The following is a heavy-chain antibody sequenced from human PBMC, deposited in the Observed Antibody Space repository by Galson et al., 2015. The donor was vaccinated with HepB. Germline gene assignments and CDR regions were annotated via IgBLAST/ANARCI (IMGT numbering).Heavy chain of an antibody. Sequence: SLRLSCAASGFIYSDAYMSWVRQAPGKGLEWISYISSSSGYIKYADSVNGRFTISRDNARNTLFLQMNSLRVEDTAIYYCARVMDRYKILLRAFDSWGQGALVTVSS. CDR2: ISSSSGYI. CDR3: ARVMDRYKILLRAFDS. V-gene: IGHV3-11*05. CDR1: GFIYSDAY. J-gene: IGHJ4*02. D-gene: IGHD2-8*02.